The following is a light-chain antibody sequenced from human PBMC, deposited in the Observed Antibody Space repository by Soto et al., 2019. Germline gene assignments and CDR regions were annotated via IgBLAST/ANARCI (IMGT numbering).Light chain of an antibody. CDR3: HQYYSTPYI. J-gene: IGKJ2*01. CDR1: QSILDSPDNGNS. CDR2: WAS. V-gene: IGKV4-1*01. Sequence: DIVLTQSPDSLALSLGERATISCKSSQSILDSPDNGNSLTWYQQKPGQPPTLLISWASIRASGVPDRFSGSVSGTDFTLTFSSRQADGVAVYYCHQYYSTPYIFGQGTKLEI.